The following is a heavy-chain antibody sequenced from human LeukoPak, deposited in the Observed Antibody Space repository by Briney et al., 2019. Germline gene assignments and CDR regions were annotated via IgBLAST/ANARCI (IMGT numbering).Heavy chain of an antibody. V-gene: IGHV1-18*01. J-gene: IGHJ3*02. CDR2: ISAYSANT. D-gene: IGHD1-14*01. CDR3: ARVPDAAYDAFDI. Sequence: ASVKVSCKASGYTFISYGITWVRQAPGQGLEWMGWISAYSANTNYAQKLQGRVTMTTDTSTSTAYMELRSLRPDDTAVYYCARVPDAAYDAFDIWGQGTTVTVSS. CDR1: GYTFISYG.